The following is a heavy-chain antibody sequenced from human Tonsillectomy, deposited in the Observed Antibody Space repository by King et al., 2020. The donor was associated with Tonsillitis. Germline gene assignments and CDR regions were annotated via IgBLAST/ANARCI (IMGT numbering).Heavy chain of an antibody. CDR1: GGSISSYY. CDR2: IYSSGST. CDR3: ARVTGYSGTYYGEFDY. J-gene: IGHJ4*02. Sequence: QLQESGPGLVKPSETLSLTCTVSGGSISSYYWSWIRPPAGKGLEWIGRIYSSGSTNYNPSLKSRVTMSVDTSKNQFSLKLSSVTAADTAVYYCARVTGYSGTYYGEFDYWGQGSLVTVSS. D-gene: IGHD1-26*01. V-gene: IGHV4-4*07.